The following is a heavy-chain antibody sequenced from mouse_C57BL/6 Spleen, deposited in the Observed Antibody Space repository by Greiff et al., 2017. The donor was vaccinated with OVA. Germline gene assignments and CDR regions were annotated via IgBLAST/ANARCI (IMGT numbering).Heavy chain of an antibody. Sequence: EVMLVESEGGLVQPGSFMKLSCTASGFTFSDYYMAWVRQVPEKGLEWVANINYDGSSTYYLDSLKSRFIISRDNAKNILYLQMSSLKSEDTATYYCARESHLLWFDYWGQGTTLTVSS. CDR3: ARESHLLWFDY. V-gene: IGHV5-16*01. CDR2: INYDGSST. D-gene: IGHD2-1*01. CDR1: GFTFSDYY. J-gene: IGHJ2*01.